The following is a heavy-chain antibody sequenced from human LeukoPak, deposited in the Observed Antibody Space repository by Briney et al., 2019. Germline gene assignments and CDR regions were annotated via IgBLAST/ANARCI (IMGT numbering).Heavy chain of an antibody. CDR1: GFTFSSYA. D-gene: IGHD3-10*01. CDR3: ARGRLWFGEGWFDP. Sequence: KSGGSLRLSCVASGFTFSSYAMNWVRQAPGKGLEWIGEINHSGSTNYNPSLKSRVTISVDTSKNQFSLKLSSVTAADTAVYYCARGRLWFGEGWFDPWGQGTLVTVSS. V-gene: IGHV4-34*01. J-gene: IGHJ5*02. CDR2: INHSGST.